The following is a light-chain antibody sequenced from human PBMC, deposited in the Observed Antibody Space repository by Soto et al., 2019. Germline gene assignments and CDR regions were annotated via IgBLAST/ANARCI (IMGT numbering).Light chain of an antibody. CDR1: SSDVGGYNL. Sequence: QSVVTQPASGSGSPGQSITISCTGTSSDVGGYNLVSWYQQNPGKAPKVMIYEGSKRPSGVSNRFSGSKSGNTASLTISGLQAEDEADYYCCSYAGSSTYVFGNGTKVTVL. V-gene: IGLV2-23*01. CDR3: CSYAGSSTYV. J-gene: IGLJ1*01. CDR2: EGS.